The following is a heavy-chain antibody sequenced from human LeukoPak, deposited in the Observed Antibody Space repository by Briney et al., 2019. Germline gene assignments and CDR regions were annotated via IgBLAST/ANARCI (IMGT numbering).Heavy chain of an antibody. CDR2: INTNTGNP. D-gene: IGHD3-22*01. CDR1: GGTFSSYA. CDR3: AREEYYDTSASTNFDY. Sequence: ASVKVSCKASGGTFSSYAISWVRQAPGQGLGGMGWINTNTGNPTYAQGFTGRFVFSLDTSVSTAYLQISSLKAEDTAVYYCAREEYYDTSASTNFDYWGQGTLVTVSS. V-gene: IGHV7-4-1*02. J-gene: IGHJ4*02.